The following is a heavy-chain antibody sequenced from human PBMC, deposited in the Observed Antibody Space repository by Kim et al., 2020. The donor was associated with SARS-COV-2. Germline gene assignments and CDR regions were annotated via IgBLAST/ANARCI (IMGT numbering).Heavy chain of an antibody. V-gene: IGHV3-33*01. CDR1: GFDFRTYG. Sequence: GGSLRLSCAASGFDFRTYGMHWVRQAPGKGPEWVALIWYDGSKKYYADSVKGRFTISRDNSKNTLYLQMNSLGAEDTAVYYCTRDMVGANGNTFDIWGQGTLVTVSS. CDR2: IWYDGSKK. D-gene: IGHD1-26*01. CDR3: TRDMVGANGNTFDI. J-gene: IGHJ3*02.